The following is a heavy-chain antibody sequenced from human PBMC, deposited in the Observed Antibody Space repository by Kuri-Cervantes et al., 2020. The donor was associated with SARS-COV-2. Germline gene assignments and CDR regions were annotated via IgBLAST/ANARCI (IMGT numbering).Heavy chain of an antibody. Sequence: ASVKVSCKASGYTFTAYYMHWVRQAPGQGLEWMGWINPNSGGTNYAQKFQGRVTMTRGASISTAYMELSSLRSEDTAVYYCARDHAYCSSTSCQYYYYGMDVWGQGTTVTVSS. CDR3: ARDHAYCSSTSCQYYYYGMDV. CDR2: INPNSGGT. J-gene: IGHJ6*02. CDR1: GYTFTAYY. D-gene: IGHD2-2*01. V-gene: IGHV1-2*02.